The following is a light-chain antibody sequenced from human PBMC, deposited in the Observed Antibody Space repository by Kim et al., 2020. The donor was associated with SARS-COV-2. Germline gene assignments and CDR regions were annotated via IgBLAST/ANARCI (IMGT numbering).Light chain of an antibody. CDR1: QSISNY. CDR2: TAS. V-gene: IGKV1-39*01. J-gene: IGKJ2*01. CDR3: QQSYSAPYT. Sequence: SASVGDRVTITCRASQSISNYLNWYQQKPGKAPNLLIYTASSLQGGVPSRFSGSGSGTDFTLTISSLQPEDFATYYCQQSYSAPYTFGQGTKLEI.